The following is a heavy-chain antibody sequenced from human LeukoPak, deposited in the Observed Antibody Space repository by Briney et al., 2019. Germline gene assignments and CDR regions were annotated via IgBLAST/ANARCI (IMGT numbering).Heavy chain of an antibody. V-gene: IGHV4-59*01. J-gene: IGHJ4*02. Sequence: KPSETLSLTRTVSGGSISSYYWSWIRQPPGKGLEWIGYIYYSGSTNYNPSLKSRVTISVDTSKNQFSLKLSSVTAADTAVYYCARGGGIAVAGLYYWGQGTLVTVSS. D-gene: IGHD6-19*01. CDR2: IYYSGST. CDR1: GGSISSYY. CDR3: ARGGGIAVAGLYY.